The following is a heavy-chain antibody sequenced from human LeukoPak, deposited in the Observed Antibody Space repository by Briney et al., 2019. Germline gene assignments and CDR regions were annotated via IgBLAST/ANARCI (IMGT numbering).Heavy chain of an antibody. J-gene: IGHJ4*02. CDR2: INHSGST. D-gene: IGHD2-2*01. V-gene: IGHV4-34*01. Sequence: LETLSPTCAVYGGSFSGYYWSWIRQPPGKGLEWIGEINHSGSTNYNPSLKSRVTISVDTSKNQFSLKLSSVTAADTAVYYCARGPYCSSTSCYPFDYWGQGTLVTVSS. CDR3: ARGPYCSSTSCYPFDY. CDR1: GGSFSGYY.